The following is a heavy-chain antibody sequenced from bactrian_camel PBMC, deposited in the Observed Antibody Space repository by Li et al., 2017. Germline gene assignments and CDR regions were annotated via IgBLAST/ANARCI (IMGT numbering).Heavy chain of an antibody. Sequence: HVQLVESGGGSVQAGGSLRLSCAASGYTYSSTTMGWFRQAPGQEREEVAFIDSANRPTYAASVKGRFAVSRDNAKNTLYLQMNSLRPEDTAIYYCAARGGGGRVGCSGGYYGDADFGRWGQGTQVTVS. CDR2: IDSANRP. V-gene: IGHV3S53*01. CDR3: AARGGGGRVGCSGGYYGDADFGR. J-gene: IGHJ6*01. D-gene: IGHD2*01. CDR1: GYTYSSTT.